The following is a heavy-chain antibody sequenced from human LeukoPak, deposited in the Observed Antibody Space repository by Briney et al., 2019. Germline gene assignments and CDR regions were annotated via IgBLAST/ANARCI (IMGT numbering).Heavy chain of an antibody. J-gene: IGHJ4*02. D-gene: IGHD3-22*01. CDR2: IYSGGST. CDR3: AREARGDSSGYYPSPFDY. CDR1: GFIFRNYA. Sequence: GGSLRLSCGASGFIFRNYAMSWVRQAPGKGLEWVSVIYSGGSTYYADSVKGRFTISRDNSKNTLYLQMNSLRAEDTAVYYCAREARGDSSGYYPSPFDYWGQGTLVTVSS. V-gene: IGHV3-53*01.